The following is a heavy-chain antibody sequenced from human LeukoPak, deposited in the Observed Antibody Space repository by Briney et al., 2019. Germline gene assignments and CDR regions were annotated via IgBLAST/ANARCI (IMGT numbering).Heavy chain of an antibody. CDR3: ARGAAMAYFTFDY. CDR2: ISGSGGSA. V-gene: IGHV3-23*01. D-gene: IGHD5-18*01. Sequence: GGSLRLSCAASGFTFNNYGMHWVRQAPGKGLEWVSAISGSGGSAYYADSVKGRFTISRDNSKNTLYLQMNSLRAEDTAVYYCARGAAMAYFTFDYWGQGTLVTVSS. CDR1: GFTFNNYG. J-gene: IGHJ4*02.